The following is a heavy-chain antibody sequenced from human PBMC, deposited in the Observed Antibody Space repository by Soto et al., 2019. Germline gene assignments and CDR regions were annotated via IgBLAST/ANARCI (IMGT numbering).Heavy chain of an antibody. CDR2: IYYSGST. CDR3: ARFYSSGWLDY. D-gene: IGHD6-19*01. CDR1: GGSISSSSYY. V-gene: IGHV4-39*01. Sequence: SETLSLTCTVSGGSISSSSYYWGWIRQPPGKGLEWIGSIYYSGSTYYNPSLKSRVTISVDTSKNQFSLKLSSVTAADTAVYYCARFYSSGWLDYWGQGTLVTVSS. J-gene: IGHJ4*02.